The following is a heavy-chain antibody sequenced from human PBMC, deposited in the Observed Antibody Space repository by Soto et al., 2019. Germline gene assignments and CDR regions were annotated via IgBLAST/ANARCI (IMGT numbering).Heavy chain of an antibody. V-gene: IGHV3-15*07. CDR3: TTDPGGSYYRDYYYYGMDV. D-gene: IGHD1-26*01. CDR2: IKSKTDGGTT. CDR1: GFTFSNAW. J-gene: IGHJ6*02. Sequence: PVGSLRLSCAASGFTFSNAWMNWVRQAPGKGLEWVGRIKSKTDGGTTDYAAPVKGRFTISRDDSKNTLYLQMNSLKTEDTAVYYCTTDPGGSYYRDYYYYGMDVWGQGTTVTVSS.